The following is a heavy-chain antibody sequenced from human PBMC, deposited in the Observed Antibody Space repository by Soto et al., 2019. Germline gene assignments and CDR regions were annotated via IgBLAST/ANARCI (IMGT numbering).Heavy chain of an antibody. Sequence: QLQLQESGPGLVKPSETLSLTCTVSGGSVSSSIYYWGWIRQPPGKGLEWIGSIYYSGSTYYNPSLKSRVTISVDTSKNQFSLKLSSVTAADTAVYYCARRLASSLGGARDYWGQGTLVTVSS. CDR3: ARRLASSLGGARDY. J-gene: IGHJ4*02. CDR1: GGSVSSSIYY. CDR2: IYYSGST. D-gene: IGHD2-21*01. V-gene: IGHV4-39*01.